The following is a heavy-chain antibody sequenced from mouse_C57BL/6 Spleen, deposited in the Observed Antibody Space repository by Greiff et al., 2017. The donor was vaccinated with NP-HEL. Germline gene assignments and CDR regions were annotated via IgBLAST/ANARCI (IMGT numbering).Heavy chain of an antibody. CDR3: ARGLLYFDY. CDR2: ISYDGSN. CDR1: GYSITSGYY. V-gene: IGHV3-6*01. D-gene: IGHD1-1*01. J-gene: IGHJ2*01. Sequence: EVKLQESGPGLVKPSQSLPLTCSVTGYSITSGYYWNWIRQFPGNKLEWMGYISYDGSNNYNPSLKNRISITRDTSKNQFFLKLNSVTTEDTATYYCARGLLYFDYWGQGTTLTVSS.